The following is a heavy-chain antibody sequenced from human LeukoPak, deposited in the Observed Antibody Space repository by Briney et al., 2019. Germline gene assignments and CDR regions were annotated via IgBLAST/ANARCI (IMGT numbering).Heavy chain of an antibody. V-gene: IGHV3-48*03. CDR2: ISSSGSTI. D-gene: IGHD3-3*01. CDR1: GFTFSSYE. CDR3: ARWGSGYSFDY. J-gene: IGHJ4*02. Sequence: GGSLRLSCAASGFTFSSYEMNWVRQAPGKGLEWVSYISSSGSTIYYADSVKGRFTIFRDNAKNSLYLQMNSLRAEDTAVYYCARWGSGYSFDYWGQGTLVTVSS.